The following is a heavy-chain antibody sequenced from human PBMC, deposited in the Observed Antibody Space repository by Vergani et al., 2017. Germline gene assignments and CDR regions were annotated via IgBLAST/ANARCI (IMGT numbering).Heavy chain of an antibody. V-gene: IGHV1-2*02. CDR1: GYTFIDYF. D-gene: IGHD2-2*01. Sequence: QVQLVQSGAEVKKPGASVKVSCKASGYTFIDYFIHWVRKAPGQGLEWMGWINSNNGSTNYAQKYQGRATMTRDTYISTAYMELRNLTSDDTAMYYCARVGTSSSGDCLDCWGQGTLVTVSS. CDR2: INSNNGST. J-gene: IGHJ4*02. CDR3: ARVGTSSSGDCLDC.